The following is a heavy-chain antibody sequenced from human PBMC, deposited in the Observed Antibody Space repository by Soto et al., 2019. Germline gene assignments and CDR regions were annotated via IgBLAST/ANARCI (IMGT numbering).Heavy chain of an antibody. J-gene: IGHJ5*02. Sequence: AASVKVSCKASGYTFTGYYMHWVRQAPGQGLEWMGWINPNSGGTNYAQKFQGRVTMTRDTSISTAYMELSRLRSDDAAVYYCAGTMVRGGELCLDPWGQGTLVTSPQ. CDR1: GYTFTGYY. D-gene: IGHD3-10*01. CDR3: AGTMVRGGELCLDP. V-gene: IGHV1-2*02. CDR2: INPNSGGT.